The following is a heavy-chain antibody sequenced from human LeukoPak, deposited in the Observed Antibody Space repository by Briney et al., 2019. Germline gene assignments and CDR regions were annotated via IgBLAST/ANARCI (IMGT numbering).Heavy chain of an antibody. CDR2: IYSGGST. Sequence: GGSLRLSCAASGFTVSSNYMSWVRQAPGKGLEWVSVIYSGGSTYYADSVKGRFTISRDNSKNTLYVQMNSLRAEDTAVYYCAKGHYYGSGSLDYWGQGTLVTVSS. J-gene: IGHJ4*02. V-gene: IGHV3-53*01. D-gene: IGHD3-10*01. CDR1: GFTVSSNY. CDR3: AKGHYYGSGSLDY.